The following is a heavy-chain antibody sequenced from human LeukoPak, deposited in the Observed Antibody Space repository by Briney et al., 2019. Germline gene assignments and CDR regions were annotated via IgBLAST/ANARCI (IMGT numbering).Heavy chain of an antibody. CDR1: GGSIRSYH. Sequence: PSETLSLTCTVSGGSIRSYHWNWIRQPAGKGREWIGRIYIRGSTNYNPSLKSRVTISVDTSKNQFSLKLSSVTAADTAVYYCARGYPRGGYDHKALKGFDYWGQETLVTVSS. CDR2: IYIRGST. J-gene: IGHJ4*02. D-gene: IGHD5-12*01. V-gene: IGHV4-4*07. CDR3: ARGYPRGGYDHKALKGFDY.